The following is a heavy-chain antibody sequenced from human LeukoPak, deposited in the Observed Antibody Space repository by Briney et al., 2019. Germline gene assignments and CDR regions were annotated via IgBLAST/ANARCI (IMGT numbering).Heavy chain of an antibody. J-gene: IGHJ4*02. V-gene: IGHV4-4*07. CDR2: IFTSGNT. CDR3: ARGAAAGYFDS. CDR1: GGSISIYY. Sequence: SETLSLTCTVSGGSISIYYWICIRHPAGKELEGMGRIFTSGNTNYNPSLKRRVTISGDASKNHFSLKLTSVTAADKAVYYCARGAAAGYFDSWGQGALVTVSS. D-gene: IGHD6-13*01.